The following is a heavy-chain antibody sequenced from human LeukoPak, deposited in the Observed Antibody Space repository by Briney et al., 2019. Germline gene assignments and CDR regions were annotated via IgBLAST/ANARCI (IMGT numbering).Heavy chain of an antibody. CDR3: ARGDSSGYSYAFDI. CDR1: GFTVSSNY. J-gene: IGHJ3*02. D-gene: IGHD3-22*01. V-gene: IGHV3-66*02. CDR2: IYSGGST. Sequence: GGSLRLSCAASGFTVSSNYMSWVRQAPGKGLEWVSVIYSGGSTYYADSVKGRFTISRDNSKNTLYLQMNSLRAEDTAVYYCARGDSSGYSYAFDIWGQGTMVTVSS.